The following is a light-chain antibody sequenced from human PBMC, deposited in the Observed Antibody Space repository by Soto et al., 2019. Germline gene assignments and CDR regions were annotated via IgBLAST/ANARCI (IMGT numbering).Light chain of an antibody. J-gene: IGLJ3*02. CDR1: SGSIASNY. CDR3: QSYDTSNRV. Sequence: NFMLTQPHSVSESPGKTVTISCTRSSGSIASNYVQWYQQRPGSVPTTVIYENNQRPSWVPDRFSGSIDSSSNSASLTISGLKTEDEADYYCQSYDTSNRVFGGGTKLTVL. V-gene: IGLV6-57*04. CDR2: ENN.